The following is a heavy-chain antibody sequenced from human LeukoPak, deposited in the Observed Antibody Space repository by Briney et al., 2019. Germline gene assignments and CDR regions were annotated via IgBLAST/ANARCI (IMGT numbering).Heavy chain of an antibody. CDR3: VRVGSVAGSDYLDY. J-gene: IGHJ4*02. V-gene: IGHV3-72*01. CDR1: GFTFSDHF. CDR2: SRNKAKSYTT. Sequence: GGSLRLSCAVSGFTFSDHFLDWVRQAPGKELEWVGRSRNKAKSYTTEYAASVNGRFTISRDDSKNSLYLQMNSLKTEETAVYYCVRVGSVAGSDYLDYWGQGTLVTVSS. D-gene: IGHD6-19*01.